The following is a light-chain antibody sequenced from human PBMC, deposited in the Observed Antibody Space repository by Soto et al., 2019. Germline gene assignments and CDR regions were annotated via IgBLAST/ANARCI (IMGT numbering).Light chain of an antibody. CDR2: DVT. CDR1: SSDVGGYNE. Sequence: QSVLTQPASVSGSPGQSTTISCTGTSSDVGGYNEVSWYQQRPGKAPKLMIYDVTNRPSGVSNRSSGSKSGNTASLTISGLQAEDEAYYYCSSHAAGSTLIFGGGTKLTVL. V-gene: IGLV2-14*03. J-gene: IGLJ2*01. CDR3: SSHAAGSTLI.